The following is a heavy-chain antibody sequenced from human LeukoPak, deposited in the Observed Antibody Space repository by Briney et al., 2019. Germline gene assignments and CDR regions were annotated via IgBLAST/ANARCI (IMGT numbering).Heavy chain of an antibody. CDR1: VGSISNSY. CDR2: VYSSGST. D-gene: IGHD2/OR15-2a*01. Sequence: SETLSLTCTVSVGSISNSYWIWIRQPPGKGLEGIGNVYSSGSTNYNPSLMSRITISVDTSKNQFSLKLSSVTAADSAVYYCARQFDEYKFPRYMDVWGKGTTVTVSS. J-gene: IGHJ6*03. CDR3: ARQFDEYKFPRYMDV. V-gene: IGHV4-59*08.